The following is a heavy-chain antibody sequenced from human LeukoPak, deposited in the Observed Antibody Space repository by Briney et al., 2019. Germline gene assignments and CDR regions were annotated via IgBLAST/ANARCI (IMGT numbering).Heavy chain of an antibody. CDR2: ISWNSGSI. CDR1: GFTFDDYA. J-gene: IGHJ6*02. V-gene: IGHV3-9*01. D-gene: IGHD6-13*01. Sequence: GGSLRLSCAASGFTFDDYAMHWVRQAPGKGLEWVSGISWNSGSIGYADSVKGRFTISRDNAKNSLYLQMNSLRAGDTALYYCAKDIGVAAVGDYYGMDVWGQGTTVTVSS. CDR3: AKDIGVAAVGDYYGMDV.